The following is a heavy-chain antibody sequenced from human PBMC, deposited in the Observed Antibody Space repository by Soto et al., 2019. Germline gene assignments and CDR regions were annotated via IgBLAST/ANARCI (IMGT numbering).Heavy chain of an antibody. Sequence: ASVKVSCKASGYTFTSYYMHWVRQAPGQGLEWMGIINPSGGSTSYAQKFQGRVTMTRDTSTSTAYMELSSLRSEDTAVYYCARHVPAAGYYYGMDVWGQGTTVTVSS. CDR1: GYTFTSYY. CDR3: ARHVPAAGYYYGMDV. D-gene: IGHD2-2*01. CDR2: INPSGGST. V-gene: IGHV1-46*01. J-gene: IGHJ6*02.